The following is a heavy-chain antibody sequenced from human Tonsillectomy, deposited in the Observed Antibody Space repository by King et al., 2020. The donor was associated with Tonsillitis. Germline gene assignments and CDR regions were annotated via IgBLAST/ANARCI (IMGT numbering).Heavy chain of an antibody. CDR2: IHYSGST. CDR3: ARPLNPYWYFDL. J-gene: IGHJ2*01. CDR1: GGSISSYY. Sequence: VQLQESGPGLVKPSETLSLTCTVSGGSISSYYWNWIRQPPGKGLEWIGNIHYSGSTNYNPSLKSRVTISVDTSKNRFSLKLSSVTAADTAVYYCARPLNPYWYFDLWGRGTLVTVSS. V-gene: IGHV4-59*08.